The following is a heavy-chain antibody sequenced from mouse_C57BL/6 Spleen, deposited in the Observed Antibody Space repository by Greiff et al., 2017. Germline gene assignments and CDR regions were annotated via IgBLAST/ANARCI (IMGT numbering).Heavy chain of an antibody. Sequence: VQLQQSGPELVKPGASVKISCKASGYAFSSSWMNWVKQRPGKGLGWIGRLYPGDGDTNYNGKFKGKATLTADKSSSTAYMQLSSLTSEDSAVYFCARETFYYGNFFYAMDYWGQGTSVTVSS. V-gene: IGHV1-82*01. CDR1: GYAFSSSW. CDR2: LYPGDGDT. CDR3: ARETFYYGNFFYAMDY. J-gene: IGHJ4*01. D-gene: IGHD2-1*01.